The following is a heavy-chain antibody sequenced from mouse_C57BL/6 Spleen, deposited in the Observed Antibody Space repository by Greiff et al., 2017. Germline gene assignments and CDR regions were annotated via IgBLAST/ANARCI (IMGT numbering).Heavy chain of an antibody. CDR3: ARRHGAYYLDS. D-gene: IGHD3-1*01. CDR1: GYTFTGYW. Sequence: QVQLKESGAELMKPGASVKLSCKATGYTFTGYWIEWVKQRPGHGLEWIGEILPGSGSTNYNEKFKGKATFTADTYSNTDYMQISSLTTEDSAIHYCARRHGAYYLDSWGQGTTLPVSS. V-gene: IGHV1-9*01. CDR2: ILPGSGST. J-gene: IGHJ2*01.